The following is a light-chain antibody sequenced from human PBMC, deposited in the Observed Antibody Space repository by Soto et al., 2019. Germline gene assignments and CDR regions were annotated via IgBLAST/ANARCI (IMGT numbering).Light chain of an antibody. CDR1: QDIRND. V-gene: IGKV1-6*01. CDR2: AAS. Sequence: QMTQSPSSLSASVRDRVIITCRASQDIRNDLGWYQQKPGKAPNLLIYAASSFQSGVPSRFSGSGSGTHFTLTISSLQPEDFAVYFCLQDHSYPWTFGQGTTIELK. CDR3: LQDHSYPWT. J-gene: IGKJ1*01.